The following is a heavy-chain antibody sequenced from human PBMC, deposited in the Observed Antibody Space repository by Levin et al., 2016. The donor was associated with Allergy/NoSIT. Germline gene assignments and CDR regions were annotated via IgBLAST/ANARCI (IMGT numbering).Heavy chain of an antibody. J-gene: IGHJ4*02. CDR2: INAGNGNT. D-gene: IGHD3/OR15-3a*01. CDR3: ARGRWTATKRGYYFDF. Sequence: WVRQAPGQRLEWMGWINAGNGNTKYSQKFQGRVTITRDTSASTAYMDLSSLRSEDTAVYYCARGRWTATKRGYYFDFWGRGTLVTVSS. V-gene: IGHV1-3*01.